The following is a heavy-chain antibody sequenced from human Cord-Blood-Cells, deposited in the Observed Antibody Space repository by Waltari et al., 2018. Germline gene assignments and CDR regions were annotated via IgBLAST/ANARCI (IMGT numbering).Heavy chain of an antibody. CDR2: INPDSGGT. CDR3: ARDNSSSWYDNWFDP. D-gene: IGHD6-13*01. CDR1: GYTFTGYY. Sequence: QVQLVQSGAEVKKPGASVKVSCKASGYTFTGYYLHWVRQAPGQGLEWRGWINPDSGGTNYAQRFQGRVTMTRDTSISTAYMELSRLRSDDTAVYYCARDNSSSWYDNWFDPWGQGTLVTVSS. V-gene: IGHV1-2*02. J-gene: IGHJ5*02.